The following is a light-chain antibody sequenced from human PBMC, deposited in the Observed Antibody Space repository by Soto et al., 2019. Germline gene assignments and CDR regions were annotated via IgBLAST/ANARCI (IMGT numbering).Light chain of an antibody. J-gene: IGLJ1*01. Sequence: QSVLTQPASVSGSPGQSLTISCTGTSSDVGGYNYVSWYQQHPGKAPKLMIYEVSNRPSGVSNRFSGSKSGNTASLTISGLQAEDEADYYCSSYTGSSTPCVFGTG. CDR2: EVS. CDR3: SSYTGSSTPCV. CDR1: SSDVGGYNY. V-gene: IGLV2-14*01.